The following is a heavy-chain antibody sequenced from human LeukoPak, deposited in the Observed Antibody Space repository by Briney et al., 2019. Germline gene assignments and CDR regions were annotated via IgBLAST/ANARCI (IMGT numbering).Heavy chain of an antibody. D-gene: IGHD2-2*01. CDR2: IYISGST. J-gene: IGHJ3*02. V-gene: IGHV4-4*07. Sequence: SETLSLTCTVSGGSISTNHYWNWIRQPAGKGLEWIGRIYISGSTNYNPSLQSRITVSVDTSKNQFSLKLRSVTPADTAVYYCAREKAIVVVPAAPDAFDIWGQGTMVTVSS. CDR1: GGSISTNHY. CDR3: AREKAIVVVPAAPDAFDI.